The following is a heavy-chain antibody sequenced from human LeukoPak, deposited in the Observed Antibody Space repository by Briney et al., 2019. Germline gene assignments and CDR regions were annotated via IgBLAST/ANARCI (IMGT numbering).Heavy chain of an antibody. CDR1: GFTFRTYT. V-gene: IGHV3-21*01. Sequence: GGSLRLSCAASGFTFRTYTLHWVRQDPGKGLEWVAGISSSSDYIYYAESVKGRFTISRDNAKNSLYLQMNSLRAEDTAVYYCARDPVGSGYDLDPQPVYFDYWGQGTLVTVSS. CDR3: ARDPVGSGYDLDPQPVYFDY. CDR2: ISSSSDYI. J-gene: IGHJ4*02. D-gene: IGHD5-12*01.